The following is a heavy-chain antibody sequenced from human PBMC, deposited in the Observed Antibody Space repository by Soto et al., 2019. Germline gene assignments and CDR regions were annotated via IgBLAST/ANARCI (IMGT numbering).Heavy chain of an antibody. CDR1: GVTFSSYG. CDR2: ISDDGSNK. D-gene: IGHD2-2*01. CDR3: AKDVYCSSTSCYIFDY. V-gene: IGHV3-30*18. Sequence: GGSLRLSCAASGVTFSSYGMHWVRQAPGKGLEWVAGISDDGSNKYYTDSVKGRFTISRDNSKNTLYLQMNSLRAEDTAVHYCAKDVYCSSTSCYIFDYSGQGTLVTVSS. J-gene: IGHJ4*01.